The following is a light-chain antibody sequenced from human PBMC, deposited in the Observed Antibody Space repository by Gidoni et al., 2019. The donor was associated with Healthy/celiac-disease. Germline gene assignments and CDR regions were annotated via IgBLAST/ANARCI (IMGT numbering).Light chain of an antibody. CDR2: KAS. Sequence: DIQMTQSPSTLSASVGDRVTITCLASPSISSWLAWYHQKPGKDPKLLIYKASSLESGVPSRFSGSGSGTEFTLTISSLQPDDFATYYCQQYNSYPWTFGQGTKVEIK. CDR3: QQYNSYPWT. CDR1: PSISSW. J-gene: IGKJ1*01. V-gene: IGKV1-5*03.